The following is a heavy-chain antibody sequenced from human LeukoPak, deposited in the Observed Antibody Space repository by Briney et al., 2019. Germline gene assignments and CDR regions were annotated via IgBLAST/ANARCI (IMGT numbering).Heavy chain of an antibody. J-gene: IGHJ4*02. CDR3: ARDHRESGSFDY. D-gene: IGHD1-26*01. V-gene: IGHV1-3*01. Sequence: ASVKVSCKASGGTFSSYAISWVRQAPGQGLEWMGWINAGNGNTKYSQKFQGRVTITRDTSASTAYMELSSLRSEDTAVYYCARDHRESGSFDYWGQGTLVTVSS. CDR2: INAGNGNT. CDR1: GGTFSSYA.